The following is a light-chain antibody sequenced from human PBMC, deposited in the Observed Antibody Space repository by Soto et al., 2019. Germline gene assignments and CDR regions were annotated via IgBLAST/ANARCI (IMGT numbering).Light chain of an antibody. CDR2: AAS. Sequence: AIQMTQSPSSLSASVGDRVTITSRASQGIRNDLGWYQQKPAKAPKLLIYAASSLQSGVPSRFSGSGSGTDFTLTISSLQPEDFATYYCLQDYNYPYTFGRGTKLEIK. V-gene: IGKV1-6*01. J-gene: IGKJ2*01. CDR3: LQDYNYPYT. CDR1: QGIRND.